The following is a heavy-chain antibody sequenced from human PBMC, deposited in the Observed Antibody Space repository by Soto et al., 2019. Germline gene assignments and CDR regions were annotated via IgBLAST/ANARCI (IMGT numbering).Heavy chain of an antibody. CDR3: AHPRGYGVFDAYDF. CDR1: GFTFSTYA. D-gene: IGHD4-17*01. Sequence: GGSLRLSCAASGFTFSTYAMSWVRQAPGKGLEWVSAISAGGSSTYYADSVKGRFTISRDNPMNALSLQISSLRVEDTAVYYCAHPRGYGVFDAYDFWGQGTMVTVSS. J-gene: IGHJ3*01. V-gene: IGHV3-23*01. CDR2: ISAGGSST.